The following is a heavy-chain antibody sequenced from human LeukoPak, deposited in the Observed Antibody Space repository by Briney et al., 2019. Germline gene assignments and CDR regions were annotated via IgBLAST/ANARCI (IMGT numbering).Heavy chain of an antibody. V-gene: IGHV1-18*04. D-gene: IGHD2-2*03. Sequence: ASVKVSCKASGYTFTSYGISWVRQAPGQGLEWMGWISAYNGNANYAQKLQGRVTMTTDTSTSTAYMELRSLRSDDTAVYYCAGGGYCSSTSCYAYFDYWGQGTLVTVSS. J-gene: IGHJ4*02. CDR2: ISAYNGNA. CDR3: AGGGYCSSTSCYAYFDY. CDR1: GYTFTSYG.